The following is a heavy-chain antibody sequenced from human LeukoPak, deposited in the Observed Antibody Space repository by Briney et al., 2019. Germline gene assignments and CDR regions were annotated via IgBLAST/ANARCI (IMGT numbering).Heavy chain of an antibody. J-gene: IGHJ5*02. CDR3: XXXXXXXSSXSCYKLFDP. CDR1: GGSISSGGYY. D-gene: IGHD2-2*02. Sequence: SETLSLTCTVSGGSISSGGYYWSWIRRHPGKGLEWIGYIYYSGSTYYNPSLKSRVTISVDTSKNQFSLKLSSVTAADTAVYYXXXXXXXXSSXSCYKLFDPWGQGTLVTVSS. V-gene: IGHV4-31*03. CDR2: IYYSGST.